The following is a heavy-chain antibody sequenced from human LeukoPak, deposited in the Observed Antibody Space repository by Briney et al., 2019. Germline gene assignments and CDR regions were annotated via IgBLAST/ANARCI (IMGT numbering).Heavy chain of an antibody. CDR2: ISYDGSNK. D-gene: IGHD2-2*01. V-gene: IGHV3-30*01. CDR3: ARDSGVP. J-gene: IGHJ4*02. CDR1: GFTFSSYA. Sequence: PGRSLRLSCAASGFTFSSYAMHWVRQAPGKGLEWVAVISYDGSNKYYADSVKGRFTISRDNSKNTLYLQMNSLRAEDTAVYYCARDSGVPWGQGTLATVSS.